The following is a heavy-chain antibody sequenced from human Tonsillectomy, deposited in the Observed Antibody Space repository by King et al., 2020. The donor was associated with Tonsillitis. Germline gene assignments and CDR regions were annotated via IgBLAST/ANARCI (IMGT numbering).Heavy chain of an antibody. J-gene: IGHJ4*02. CDR1: GFTFSSYG. CDR3: AKDGTIFGVVITNDFDY. D-gene: IGHD3-3*01. CDR2: IRYDGSNK. V-gene: IGHV3-30*02. Sequence: QLVQSGGGVVQPGGSLRLSCAASGFTFSSYGMHWVRQAPGKGLEWVAFIRYDGSNKYYADSVKGRFTISRDTSKNTLYLQMNSLRAEDTAVYYCAKDGTIFGVVITNDFDYWGQGTLVTVSS.